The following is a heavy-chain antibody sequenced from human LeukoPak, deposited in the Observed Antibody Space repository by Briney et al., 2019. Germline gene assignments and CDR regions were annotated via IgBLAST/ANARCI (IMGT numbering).Heavy chain of an antibody. CDR3: ARGGIVVVAAMSWFDP. D-gene: IGHD2-15*01. CDR1: GGSFSGYY. Sequence: PSETLSLTCAVYGGSFSGYYWSWIRQPPGKGLEWIGEINHSGSTNYNPSLKSRVTISVDTSKNQFSLKLSSVTAADTAVYYCARGGIVVVAAMSWFDPWGQGTWSPSPQ. CDR2: INHSGST. V-gene: IGHV4-34*01. J-gene: IGHJ5*02.